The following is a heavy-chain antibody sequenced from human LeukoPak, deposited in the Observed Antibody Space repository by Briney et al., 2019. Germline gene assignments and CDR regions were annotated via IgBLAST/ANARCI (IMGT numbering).Heavy chain of an antibody. CDR1: GFTFSSYG. CDR2: IRYDGSNK. D-gene: IGHD6-6*01. CDR3: AKDPGQLLVYYFDY. V-gene: IGHV3-30*02. J-gene: IGHJ4*02. Sequence: GGSLRLSCAASGFTFSSYGMHWVRQAPGKGPEWVAFIRYDGSNKYYADSVKGRFTISRDNSKNTLYLQMNSLRAEDTAVYYCAKDPGQLLVYYFDYWGQGTLVTASS.